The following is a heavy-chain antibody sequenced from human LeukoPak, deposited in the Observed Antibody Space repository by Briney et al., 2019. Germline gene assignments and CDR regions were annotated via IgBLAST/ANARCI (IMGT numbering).Heavy chain of an antibody. CDR2: IGANNGDT. CDR3: ARDGVHSGTTDF. V-gene: IGHV1-18*01. D-gene: IGHD1-1*01. J-gene: IGHJ4*02. Sequence: GASVKVACKTSGYTFFSYGITWVRQAPGQGLEWMGWIGANNGDTKYAPKFQGRVTMTTESNTRTAYLDVRSLRSDDTAVYYCARDGVHSGTTDFWGQGTLITVAS. CDR1: GYTFFSYG.